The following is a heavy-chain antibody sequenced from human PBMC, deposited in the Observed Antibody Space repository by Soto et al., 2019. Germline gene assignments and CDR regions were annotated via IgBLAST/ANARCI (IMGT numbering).Heavy chain of an antibody. Sequence: SETLSLTCAVYGGSFSGYYWSWIRQPPGKGLEWIGEINHSGSTNYNPSLKSRVTISVDTSKNQFSLKLSSVTAADTAVYYCARVGRGYYGSGSYYSSYYYYYGMDVWGQGTTVTVSS. CDR1: GGSFSGYY. D-gene: IGHD3-10*01. CDR2: INHSGST. V-gene: IGHV4-34*01. J-gene: IGHJ6*02. CDR3: ARVGRGYYGSGSYYSSYYYYYGMDV.